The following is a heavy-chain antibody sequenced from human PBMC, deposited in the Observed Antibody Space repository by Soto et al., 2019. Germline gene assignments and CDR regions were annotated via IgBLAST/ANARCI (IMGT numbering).Heavy chain of an antibody. Sequence: GGSLRLSCVASGFALSGYWMVWVRQAPEKGLEWVASMRQDGGEIHYVDSVRGRFTISRDNAKDSVYLEMNSLRVEDTAMYYCATYSGYTLPMDVWGKGTTVTVSS. D-gene: IGHD5-18*01. CDR2: MRQDGGEI. V-gene: IGHV3-7*01. J-gene: IGHJ6*03. CDR1: GFALSGYW. CDR3: ATYSGYTLPMDV.